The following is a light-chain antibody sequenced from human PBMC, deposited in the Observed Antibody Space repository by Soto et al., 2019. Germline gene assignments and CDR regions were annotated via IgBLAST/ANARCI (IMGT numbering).Light chain of an antibody. Sequence: DVVLTQTPLTSPVSLGQPASISCRSSQSLVTADGHTFLSWLQQRPGQPPRVLIYKVSNRFSGVSNKFSGSGAGTEFTLKISRVEAEDVGIYYCMQLTHVPYTFGQGTK. CDR1: QSLVTADGHTF. CDR2: KVS. CDR3: MQLTHVPYT. J-gene: IGKJ2*01. V-gene: IGKV2-24*01.